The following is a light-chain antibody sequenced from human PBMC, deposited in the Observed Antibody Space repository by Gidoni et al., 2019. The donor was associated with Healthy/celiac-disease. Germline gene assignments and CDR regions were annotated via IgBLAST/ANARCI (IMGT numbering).Light chain of an antibody. CDR2: SNN. CDR3: AAWDDSLNGVV. CDR1: SSNIGSNT. V-gene: IGLV1-44*01. Sequence: QSVLTQPPSASGPPGQRVTIPCSGSSSNIGSNTVNWYQQLPGTAPKLLIYSNNQRPSGVPDRVSGSKSGTSASLAISGLQSEDEADYYCAAWDDSLNGVVFGGGTKLTVL. J-gene: IGLJ2*01.